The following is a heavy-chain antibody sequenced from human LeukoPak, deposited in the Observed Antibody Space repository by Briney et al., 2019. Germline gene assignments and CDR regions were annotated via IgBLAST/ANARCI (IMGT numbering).Heavy chain of an antibody. CDR2: IYYSGST. CDR1: GGSISSSSYY. J-gene: IGHJ4*02. CDR3: ARHTSMVRGVMKYYFDY. V-gene: IGHV4-39*01. Sequence: SETLSLTCTVSGGSISSSSYYWVWMRQPPGKGLGWIGSIYYSGSTYYNPSLKSRVTISVDTSKNQFSLRLNSVTAADTAVYYCARHTSMVRGVMKYYFDYWGQGTLATVSS. D-gene: IGHD3-10*01.